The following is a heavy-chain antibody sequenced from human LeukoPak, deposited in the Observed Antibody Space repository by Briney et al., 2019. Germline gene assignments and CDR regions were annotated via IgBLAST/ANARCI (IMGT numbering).Heavy chain of an antibody. CDR2: ISAYNGNT. CDR3: ARDRNYYGSGSYDNYYGMDV. D-gene: IGHD3-10*01. V-gene: IGHV1-18*01. J-gene: IGHJ6*02. CDR1: GHTFTSYG. Sequence: ASVKVSCKASGHTFTSYGISWVRQAPGQGLEWMGWISAYNGNTNYAQKLQGRVTMTTDTSTSTAYMELRSLRSDDTAVYYCARDRNYYGSGSYDNYYGMDVWGQGTTVTVSS.